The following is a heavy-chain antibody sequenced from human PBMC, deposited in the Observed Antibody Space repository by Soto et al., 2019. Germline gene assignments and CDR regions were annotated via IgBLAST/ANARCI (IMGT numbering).Heavy chain of an antibody. D-gene: IGHD2-2*01. CDR3: ARSQGSSTSLEIYYYYYYGMDV. J-gene: IGHJ6*02. CDR2: IIPISGTA. CDR1: GVTFSSYA. Sequence: QVQLVQSGAEVKKPGSSVKVSCKASGVTFSSYAISWVRQAPGQGLEWRGGIIPISGTANYAQKFQGRVTITGDDSTSAAYMVLGSLRSEDTAVYYCARSQGSSTSLEIYYYYYYGMDVWGQGTTVTVSS. V-gene: IGHV1-69*01.